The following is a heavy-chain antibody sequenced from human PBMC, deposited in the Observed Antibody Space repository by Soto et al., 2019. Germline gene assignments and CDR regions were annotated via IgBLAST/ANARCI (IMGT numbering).Heavy chain of an antibody. CDR2: ISSATTTI. V-gene: IGHV3-48*01. D-gene: IGHD6-13*01. Sequence: EVQLVESGGGLVQPGGSLRLSCAASGFTFSSYSMNWVRQAPGKGLEWVSYISSATTTIYYADSVKGRFTISRDNAKNSLYLQMNSLRADDTAVYYCARGIAAAGAKLDYWGQGTLVTVSS. CDR3: ARGIAAAGAKLDY. J-gene: IGHJ4*02. CDR1: GFTFSSYS.